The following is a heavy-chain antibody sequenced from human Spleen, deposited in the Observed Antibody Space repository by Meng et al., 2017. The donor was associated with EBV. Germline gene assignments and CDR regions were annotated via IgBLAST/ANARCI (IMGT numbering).Heavy chain of an antibody. Sequence: QVQLVQSGSELRKSGVSVTISCKVSGYIFTSYVLNWVRQAPGQGLEWMGWINTDTGNPTYAQGFTGRFVFSLDTSVSTAYLQISSLKPEDTAVYYCARGDYVWGTYRSSYLDYWGQGSLVTVSS. V-gene: IGHV7-4-1*02. CDR3: ARGDYVWGTYRSSYLDY. J-gene: IGHJ4*02. CDR1: GYIFTSYV. CDR2: INTDTGNP. D-gene: IGHD3-16*02.